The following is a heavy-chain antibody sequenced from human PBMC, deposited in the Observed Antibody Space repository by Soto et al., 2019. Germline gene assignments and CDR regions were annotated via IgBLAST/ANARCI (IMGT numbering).Heavy chain of an antibody. CDR3: ARDMVPIAAAGTFYYYYGMDV. CDR1: GFTFSSYS. J-gene: IGHJ6*02. Sequence: GGSLRLSCAASGFTFSSYSMNWVRQAPGKGLEWVSSISSSSSYIYYADSVKGRFTISRDNAKNSLYLQMNSLRAEDTAVYYCARDMVPIAAAGTFYYYYGMDVWGQGTTVTVSS. CDR2: ISSSSSYI. V-gene: IGHV3-21*01. D-gene: IGHD6-13*01.